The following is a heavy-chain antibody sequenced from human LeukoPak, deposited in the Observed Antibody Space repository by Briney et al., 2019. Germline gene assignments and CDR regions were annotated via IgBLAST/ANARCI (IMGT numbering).Heavy chain of an antibody. D-gene: IGHD4-11*01. J-gene: IGHJ4*02. CDR2: ISWNSDNI. Sequence: PGGSLRLSCAASGFTFSDFAMHWVRQAPGKGLEWVSGISWNSDNINYADSVKGRFTISRDNAKSSLFLQMNSLRVEDTALYYCAKDLGFSKYGGYWGQGTLVTVSS. CDR1: GFTFSDFA. CDR3: AKDLGFSKYGGY. V-gene: IGHV3-9*01.